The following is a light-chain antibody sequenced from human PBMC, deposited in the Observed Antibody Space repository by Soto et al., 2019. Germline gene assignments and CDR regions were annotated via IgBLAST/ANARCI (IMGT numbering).Light chain of an antibody. V-gene: IGLV2-14*01. CDR2: EVS. Sequence: QSVLAQPASVSGSPGQSITISCTGTSSDVGGYDYDSWYQLHPGKAPKLMVFEVSNRPSGVSYRFSGSKSGNTASLTISGLQAEDEAEYHCCSYTNRATYVFGTGTKVTVL. CDR3: CSYTNRATYV. CDR1: SSDVGGYDY. J-gene: IGLJ1*01.